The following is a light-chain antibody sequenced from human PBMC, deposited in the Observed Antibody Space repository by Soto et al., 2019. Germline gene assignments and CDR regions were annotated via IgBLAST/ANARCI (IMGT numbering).Light chain of an antibody. Sequence: QSALTQPPSVSGSPGQSITIYCTGTSSDVGGYNYVSWYQQHPGKAPKLMIYDVSNRPSGVSNRFSGSKSGNTASLTISGLQAEDEADYYCSSYTSSSTPVVFGGGTKLTVL. CDR1: SSDVGGYNY. CDR2: DVS. V-gene: IGLV2-14*01. J-gene: IGLJ2*01. CDR3: SSYTSSSTPVV.